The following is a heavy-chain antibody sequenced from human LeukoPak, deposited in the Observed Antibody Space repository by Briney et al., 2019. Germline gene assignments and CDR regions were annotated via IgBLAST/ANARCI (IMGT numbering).Heavy chain of an antibody. CDR1: GFTFSSYS. CDR2: ISSSSSYI. CDR3: ASANVVVAAPYYFDY. D-gene: IGHD2-15*01. V-gene: IGHV3-21*01. Sequence: GGSLRLSCAASGFTFSSYSMNWVRQAPGKGLEWVSSISSSSSYIYYADSVKGRFTISRDNAKNSLYLQMNSLRAEDTAVYYCASANVVVAAPYYFDYWGQGTLVTVSS. J-gene: IGHJ4*02.